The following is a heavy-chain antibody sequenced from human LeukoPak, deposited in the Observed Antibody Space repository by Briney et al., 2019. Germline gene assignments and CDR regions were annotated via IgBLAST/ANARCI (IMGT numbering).Heavy chain of an antibody. J-gene: IGHJ4*02. V-gene: IGHV4-59*11. Sequence: PSETLSLTCTVSGGSISSHYWSWIRQPPGKGLEWIGYIYYSGSTNYNPSLKSRVTISVDTSKNQFSLKLSSVTAADTAVYYCARTYCGGDCYSPHFDYWGQGTLVTVSS. D-gene: IGHD2-21*02. CDR2: IYYSGST. CDR3: ARTYCGGDCYSPHFDY. CDR1: GGSISSHY.